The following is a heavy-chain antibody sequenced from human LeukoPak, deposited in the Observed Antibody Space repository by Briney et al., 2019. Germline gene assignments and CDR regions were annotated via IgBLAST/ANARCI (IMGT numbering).Heavy chain of an antibody. J-gene: IGHJ3*02. CDR1: GYTFNSYG. V-gene: IGHV1-18*01. CDR2: ISAYNGKT. D-gene: IGHD6-6*01. CDR3: ARGDQSIAARPGAFDI. Sequence: ASVKVSCKASGYTFNSYGISWVRQAPGQGLEWMGWISAYNGKTNYAQKLQDRVTMTTDTSTTTVYMELSSLRSEDTAVYYCARGDQSIAARPGAFDIWGQGTMVTVSS.